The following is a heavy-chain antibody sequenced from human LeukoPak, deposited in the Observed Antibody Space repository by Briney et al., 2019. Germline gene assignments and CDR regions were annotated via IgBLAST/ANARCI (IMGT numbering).Heavy chain of an antibody. V-gene: IGHV1-2*02. D-gene: IGHD2-15*01. CDR1: GYTFTGYY. Sequence: ASVKVSCKASGYTFTGYYMHWVRQAPGQGLEWMGWINPNSGGTNYAQKFQGRVTMTRDTFISTAYMELSRLRSDDTAVYYCARGPSDYCSGGSCYSGYYYYYMDVWGKRTTVTVSS. CDR2: INPNSGGT. CDR3: ARGPSDYCSGGSCYSGYYYYYMDV. J-gene: IGHJ6*03.